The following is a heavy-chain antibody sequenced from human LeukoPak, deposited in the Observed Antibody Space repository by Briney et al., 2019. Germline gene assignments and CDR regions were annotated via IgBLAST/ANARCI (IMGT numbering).Heavy chain of an antibody. Sequence: GRSLRLSCAASGFTFSSYAMHWVRQAPGKGLEYVSAISSNGGSTYYANSVKGRFTISRDNSKNTLYLQMGSLRAEDMAVYYCARDLGYSYGSYAFDIWGQGTMVTVSS. CDR2: ISSNGGST. CDR3: ARDLGYSYGSYAFDI. D-gene: IGHD5-18*01. V-gene: IGHV3-64*01. CDR1: GFTFSSYA. J-gene: IGHJ3*02.